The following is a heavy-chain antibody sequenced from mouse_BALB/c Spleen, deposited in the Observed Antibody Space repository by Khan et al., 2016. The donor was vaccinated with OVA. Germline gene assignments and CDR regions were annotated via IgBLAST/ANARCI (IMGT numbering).Heavy chain of an antibody. Sequence: VQLQQSGTELVRPGTSVKLSCKASGYTFTSYWMNWIKQRPEQGLEWIGRIDPYDSATHYNQKFKDKATLTVDKSSNTAYMQLTSLTSEDSAVYYCARNPFAYWGQGTLVTVSA. CDR3: ARNPFAY. J-gene: IGHJ3*01. CDR2: IDPYDSAT. CDR1: GYTFTSYW. V-gene: IGHV1-52*01.